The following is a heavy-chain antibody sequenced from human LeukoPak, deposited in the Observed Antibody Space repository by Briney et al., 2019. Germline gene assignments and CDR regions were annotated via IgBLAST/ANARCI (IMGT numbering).Heavy chain of an antibody. CDR2: MYHTGST. D-gene: IGHD3-22*01. V-gene: IGHV4-38-2*01. Sequence: PETLSLTCAVTGNSLSSGYYWGWIRQPPGKGLEWIGSMYHTGSTSYNPSLKSRVTISVDTSTNRYSLKLSSVTAADTAVYYCAGQHDSNGYYFYWGQGILVTVSS. CDR1: GNSLSSGYY. J-gene: IGHJ4*02. CDR3: AGQHDSNGYYFY.